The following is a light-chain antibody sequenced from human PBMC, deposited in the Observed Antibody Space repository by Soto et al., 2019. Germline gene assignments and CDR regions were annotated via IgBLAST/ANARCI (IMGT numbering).Light chain of an antibody. CDR1: QSVSSNY. J-gene: IGKJ5*01. CDR2: GAS. CDR3: QQRSNWPVT. Sequence: EIVLTQSPGTLSLSPGETATLSCRASQSVSSNYLAWYQQKPGQAPRLLIYGASSRATGIPARFSGSGSGTDFTLTISSLEPEDFAVYYCQQRSNWPVTFGQGTRLEIK. V-gene: IGKV3D-20*02.